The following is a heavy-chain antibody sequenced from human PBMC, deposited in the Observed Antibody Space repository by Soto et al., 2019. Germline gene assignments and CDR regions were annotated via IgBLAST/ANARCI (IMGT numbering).Heavy chain of an antibody. D-gene: IGHD3-22*01. CDR2: ISGTGGST. CDR1: GFTFSSYA. CDR3: AKEMTSGYYLFDY. J-gene: IGHJ4*02. Sequence: EVQLLQSGGRLVQPGGSLRLSCAASGFTFSSYAMSWVRQAPGKGLEWVSTISGTGGSTYYPDSVKGRFTISRDNSKNTVYLQMNSLRAEDAAVYYCAKEMTSGYYLFDYWGQGTLVTVSS. V-gene: IGHV3-23*01.